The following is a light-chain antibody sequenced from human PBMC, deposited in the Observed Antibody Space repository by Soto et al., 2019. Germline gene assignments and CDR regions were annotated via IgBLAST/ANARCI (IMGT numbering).Light chain of an antibody. CDR1: TGAVTNGHY. CDR3: LPSYNGPYV. J-gene: IGLJ1*01. V-gene: IGLV7-46*01. CDR2: DTT. Sequence: QAVVTQEPSLTVSPGGTVTLTCGSSTGAVTNGHYPYWFQQKPGQAPRTLIYDTTNRHSWTPARFSGSLLGGKAALTLSGAQPEDEAGYYCLPSYNGPYVFGTGTKVTVL.